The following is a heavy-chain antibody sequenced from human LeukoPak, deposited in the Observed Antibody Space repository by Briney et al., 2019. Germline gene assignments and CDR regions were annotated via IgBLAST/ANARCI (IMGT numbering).Heavy chain of an antibody. Sequence: GESLKISCKGSGYSFTSYWIGWLRQMPGKGLEWMGIIYPGDSDTRYSPSFQGQVTISADKSTSTAYLQRSSLKASDTAMYYCARRSSGWYQDYWGQGTLVTVSS. D-gene: IGHD6-19*01. CDR1: GYSFTSYW. CDR2: IYPGDSDT. CDR3: ARRSSGWYQDY. V-gene: IGHV5-51*01. J-gene: IGHJ4*02.